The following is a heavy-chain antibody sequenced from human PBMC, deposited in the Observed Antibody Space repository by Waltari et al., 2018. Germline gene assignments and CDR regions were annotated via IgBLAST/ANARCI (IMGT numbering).Heavy chain of an antibody. D-gene: IGHD6-13*01. V-gene: IGHV3-30-3*01. CDR2: MSYDGFNK. CDR1: GFSLSDYG. J-gene: IGHJ4*02. CDR3: ARAFSSWGTIEY. Sequence: QVHLVESGGGVVQPGRSLRLSCAASGFSLSDYGMHWVRQAPGKGLEWVALMSYDGFNKHYIDSVKGRFTLSRDDSKNTLYLQMDSLTTEDTAVYYCARAFSSWGTIEYWGQGTLVSVSS.